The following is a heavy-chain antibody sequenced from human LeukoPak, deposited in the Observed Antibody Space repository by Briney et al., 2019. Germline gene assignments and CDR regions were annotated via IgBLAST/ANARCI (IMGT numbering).Heavy chain of an antibody. CDR1: GFTFSDYG. CDR3: VSASGSFAY. D-gene: IGHD3-10*01. V-gene: IGHV3-33*01. Sequence: GGSLRLSCAASGFTFSDYGIHWVRQAPGKGLEWVAVIWPDGSNKYYAGPVNGRFTISREHSENTLYLRMTSLRVEDTAVYYCVSASGSFAYWGQGSLVTVYS. J-gene: IGHJ4*02. CDR2: IWPDGSNK.